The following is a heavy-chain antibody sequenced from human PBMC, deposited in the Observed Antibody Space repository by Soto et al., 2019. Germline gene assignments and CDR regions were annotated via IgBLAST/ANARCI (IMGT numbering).Heavy chain of an antibody. CDR2: IDTSDSYT. CDR3: ARGTVVVPAAIGGYYYYGMDV. Sequence: GESLKISCKGSGYSFTSYWISWGRQMPGKGLEWMGRIDTSDSYTNYSPSFQGHVTISADKSISTAYLQWSSLKASDTAMYYCARGTVVVPAAIGGYYYYGMDVWGQGTTVTVSS. J-gene: IGHJ6*02. V-gene: IGHV5-10-1*01. D-gene: IGHD2-2*02. CDR1: GYSFTSYW.